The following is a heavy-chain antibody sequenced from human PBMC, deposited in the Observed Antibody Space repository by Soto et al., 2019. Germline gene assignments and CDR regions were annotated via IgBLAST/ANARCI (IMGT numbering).Heavy chain of an antibody. D-gene: IGHD3-10*01. J-gene: IGHJ4*02. V-gene: IGHV1-18*01. Sequence: QVQFVRSGAEVKEPGDSVKVSCRASGYIFTSNDITWVRQAPGQGLEWMGWIRVRNGDTHYAPKFRGRVTVTIDTSTSTAYMELRSLRSDDTAVYYCARESRTWVDGVIGPGDYWGQGTLVTVSS. CDR3: ARESRTWVDGVIGPGDY. CDR1: GYIFTSND. CDR2: IRVRNGDT.